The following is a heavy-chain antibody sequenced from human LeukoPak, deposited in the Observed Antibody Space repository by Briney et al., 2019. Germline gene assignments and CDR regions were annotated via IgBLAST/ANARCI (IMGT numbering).Heavy chain of an antibody. Sequence: PGRSLRLSCAASGFTFSSYGMHWVRQAPGKGLECVAVIWYDGSNKYYADSVKGRFTISRDNSKNTLYLQMNSLRAEDTAVYYCARDLYGDYSAIPDSVLSDHWGQGTLVTVSS. CDR1: GFTFSSYG. CDR2: IWYDGSNK. V-gene: IGHV3-33*01. CDR3: ARDLYGDYSAIPDSVLSDH. J-gene: IGHJ4*02. D-gene: IGHD4-17*01.